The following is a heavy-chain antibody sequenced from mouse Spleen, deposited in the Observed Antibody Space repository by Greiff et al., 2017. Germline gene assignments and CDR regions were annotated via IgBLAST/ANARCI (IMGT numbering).Heavy chain of an antibody. Sequence: EVQRVESGPGLVKPSQSLSLTCSVTGYSITSGYYWNWIRQFPGNKLEWMGYISYDGSNNYNPSLKNRISITRDTSKNQFFLKLNSVTTEDTATYYCARGYSFDYWGQGTTLTVSS. CDR2: ISYDGSN. CDR3: ARGYSFDY. D-gene: IGHD2-12*01. CDR1: GYSITSGYY. J-gene: IGHJ2*01. V-gene: IGHV3-6*01.